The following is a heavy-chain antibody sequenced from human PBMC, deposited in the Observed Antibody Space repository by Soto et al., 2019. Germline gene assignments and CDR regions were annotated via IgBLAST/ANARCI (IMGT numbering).Heavy chain of an antibody. Sequence: GESLKISCAASGFTFSSYSMNWVRQAPGKGLEWVSYISSSSTIYYADSVKGRFTISRDNAKNSLYLQMNSLRAEDTAVYYCARQFYSYVDYWGQGTLVTVSS. V-gene: IGHV3-48*04. CDR3: ARQFYSYVDY. CDR2: ISSSSTI. J-gene: IGHJ4*02. CDR1: GFTFSSYS. D-gene: IGHD5-18*01.